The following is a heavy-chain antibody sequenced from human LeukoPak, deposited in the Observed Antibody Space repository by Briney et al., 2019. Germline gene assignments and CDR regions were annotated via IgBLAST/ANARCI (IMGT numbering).Heavy chain of an antibody. Sequence: GESLRLSCAASGFTFSNAWMSWVRQAPGKGLESVGRIKSKTDGGTTDYAAPVKGRFTISRDDSKNTLYLQMNSLKTEDTAVYYCTTDKGTYYYDSSGYRIDYWGQGTLVTVSS. J-gene: IGHJ4*02. V-gene: IGHV3-15*01. CDR3: TTDKGTYYYDSSGYRIDY. CDR2: IKSKTDGGTT. CDR1: GFTFSNAW. D-gene: IGHD3-22*01.